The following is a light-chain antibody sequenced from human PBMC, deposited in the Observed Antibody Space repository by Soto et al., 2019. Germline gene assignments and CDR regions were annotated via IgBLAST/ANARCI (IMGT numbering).Light chain of an antibody. CDR2: EVN. Sequence: QSVLTQPASVSGSPGQSITISCTGTSSDVGGHNYVSWYQQHPGQAPKLLIYEVNNRPSGVSYRFSGSKSGNTASLTISGLQAEDEADYYCSSYTNNQRLFGGGTKLTVL. CDR1: SSDVGGHNY. CDR3: SSYTNNQRL. V-gene: IGLV2-14*01. J-gene: IGLJ3*02.